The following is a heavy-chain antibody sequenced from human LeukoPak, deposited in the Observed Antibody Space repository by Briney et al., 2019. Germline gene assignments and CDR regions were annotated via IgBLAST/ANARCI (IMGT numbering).Heavy chain of an antibody. CDR3: ASAQQLVLFDY. V-gene: IGHV4-38-2*01. Sequence: PSETLSLTCAVYGGSFSGYYWGWIRQPPGKGLEWIGSIYHSGSTYYNPSLKSRVTISVDTSKNQFSLKLSSVTAADTAVYYCASAQQLVLFDYWGQGTLVTVSS. D-gene: IGHD6-13*01. CDR1: GGSFSGYY. CDR2: IYHSGST. J-gene: IGHJ4*02.